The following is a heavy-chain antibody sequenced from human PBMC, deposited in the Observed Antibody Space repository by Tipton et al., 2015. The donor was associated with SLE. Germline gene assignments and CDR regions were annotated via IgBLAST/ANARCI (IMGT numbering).Heavy chain of an antibody. Sequence: SLRLSCVASGFNFETYWMTWVRQAPGKGLEWVANIKEDAGEQNYGDSVKGRFTISRDNGQKSLYLQMSSLRAEDSAIYYCAKDSSVYVRHWYDALDVWGQGTVVTVSS. J-gene: IGHJ3*01. CDR1: GFNFETYW. CDR2: IKEDAGEQ. CDR3: AKDSSVYVRHWYDALDV. D-gene: IGHD6-13*01. V-gene: IGHV3-7*01.